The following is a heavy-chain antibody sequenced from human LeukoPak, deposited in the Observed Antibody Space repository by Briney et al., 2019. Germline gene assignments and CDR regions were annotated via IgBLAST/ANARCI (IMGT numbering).Heavy chain of an antibody. CDR2: IRYDGSNK. Sequence: GRSLRLSCSASGISFSSNAMHWVRQAPGKGLEWVAFIRYDGSNKYYADSVKGRFTISRDNSKNTLYLQMNSLRAEDTAVYYCAKEGIHMHYYYMDVWGKGTTVTVSS. CDR1: GISFSSNA. CDR3: AKEGIHMHYYYMDV. V-gene: IGHV3-30*02. D-gene: IGHD6-13*01. J-gene: IGHJ6*03.